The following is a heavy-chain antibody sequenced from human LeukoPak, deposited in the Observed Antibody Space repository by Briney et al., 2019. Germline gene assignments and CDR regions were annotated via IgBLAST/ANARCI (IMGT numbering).Heavy chain of an antibody. D-gene: IGHD1-26*01. CDR2: IKSKTDGGTT. V-gene: IGHV3-15*01. Sequence: PGGSLRLSCAASGFTFSNAWMSWVRQAPGKGLEWVGCIKSKTDGGTTDYAAPVKVRFTISRADSKNTLYLQMNSLKTEDTAVYYCTLGFSYGGYFDYWGQGTLVTVSS. CDR3: TLGFSYGGYFDY. J-gene: IGHJ4*02. CDR1: GFTFSNAW.